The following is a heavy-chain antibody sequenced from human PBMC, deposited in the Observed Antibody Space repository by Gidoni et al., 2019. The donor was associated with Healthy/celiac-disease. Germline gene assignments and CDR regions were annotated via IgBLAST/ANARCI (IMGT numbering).Heavy chain of an antibody. D-gene: IGHD4-17*01. V-gene: IGHV4-34*01. J-gene: IGHJ4*02. CDR3: ARSTTVVPHDY. Sequence: QVQLQQWGAGLLKPSEPLSLTFAVYGGSFSGYYWSWIRQPPGKGLEWIGEINHSGSTNYNPSLKSRVTISVDTSKNQFSLKLSSVTAADTAVYYCARSTTVVPHDYWGQGTLVTVSS. CDR1: GGSFSGYY. CDR2: INHSGST.